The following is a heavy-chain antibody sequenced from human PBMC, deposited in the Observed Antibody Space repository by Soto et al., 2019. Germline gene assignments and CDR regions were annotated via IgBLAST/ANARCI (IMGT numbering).Heavy chain of an antibody. J-gene: IGHJ4*02. CDR2: IIPIFGTA. D-gene: IGHD3-22*01. CDR3: ARPGTPYYYASSGYATAY. Sequence: ASVKVSCKASGGTFSSYAISWVRQAPGQGLEWMGGIIPIFGTANYAQKFQGRVTITADESTSTAYMELSSLRSEDTAVYYCARPGTPYYYASSGYATAYCGQGTLVTVSS. V-gene: IGHV1-69*13. CDR1: GGTFSSYA.